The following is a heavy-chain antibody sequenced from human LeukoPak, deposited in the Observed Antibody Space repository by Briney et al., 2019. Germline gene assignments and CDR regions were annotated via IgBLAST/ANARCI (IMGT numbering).Heavy chain of an antibody. CDR3: AVGIDSGYDYGGYFDY. D-gene: IGHD5-12*01. Sequence: TGESLKISCKGSGYSFTSYWIGWVRQMPGKGLEWMGIIYPGDSDTRYSPSFQGQVTISADKSISTAYLQWSSLKASDIAMYYCAVGIDSGYDYGGYFDYWGQGTLVTVSS. J-gene: IGHJ4*02. CDR2: IYPGDSDT. CDR1: GYSFTSYW. V-gene: IGHV5-51*01.